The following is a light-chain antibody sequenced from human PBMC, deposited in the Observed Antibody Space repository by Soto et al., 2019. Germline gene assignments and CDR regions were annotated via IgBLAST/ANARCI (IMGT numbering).Light chain of an antibody. CDR2: HAS. Sequence: DIQMTQSPSTLSASVGDRVTITCRASQSISSWLAWYQQKPGKAPKLLLYHASSLESGVPSRFSGSGSGTEFTLTISSLQPDDLATYYCQQYNSYPCTFGQGTKVEIK. CDR3: QQYNSYPCT. V-gene: IGKV1-5*01. CDR1: QSISSW. J-gene: IGKJ1*01.